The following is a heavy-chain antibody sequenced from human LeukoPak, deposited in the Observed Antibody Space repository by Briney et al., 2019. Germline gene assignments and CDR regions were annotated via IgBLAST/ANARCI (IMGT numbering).Heavy chain of an antibody. D-gene: IGHD6-13*01. CDR2: ISYDGSNK. V-gene: IGHV3-30-3*01. CDR3: ARDQSSSWDWFDP. J-gene: IGHJ5*02. CDR1: GFTFSSYA. Sequence: GGSLRLSCAASGFTFSSYAMHWVRQAPGKGLEWVAVISYDGSNKYYADSVKGRFTISRDNSKNTLYLQMNSLRAEDTAVYYCARDQSSSWDWFDPWGQGTLVTVSS.